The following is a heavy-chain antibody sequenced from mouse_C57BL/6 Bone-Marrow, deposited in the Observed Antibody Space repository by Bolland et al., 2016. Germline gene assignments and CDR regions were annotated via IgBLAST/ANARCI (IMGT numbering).Heavy chain of an antibody. Sequence: SVKGRFTISRDNAKNTLYLQMSSLKSEDTAMYYCARSSLAWFAYWGQGTLV. D-gene: IGHD6-1*01. J-gene: IGHJ3*01. V-gene: IGHV5-6*01. CDR3: ARSSLAWFAY.